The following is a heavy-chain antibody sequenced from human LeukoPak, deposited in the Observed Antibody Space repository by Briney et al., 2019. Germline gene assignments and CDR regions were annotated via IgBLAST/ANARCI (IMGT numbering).Heavy chain of an antibody. V-gene: IGHV3-66*02. D-gene: IGHD5-24*01. Sequence: GGSLRLSCAAPGFTVSSNYMNWVRQAPGKGLEWVSVIYSGGSTYYADSVKGRFTISRDNSKNTLYVQMNSLRAEDTAVYYCARSSRDVDAFDIWGQGTMVTVSS. CDR3: ARSSRDVDAFDI. J-gene: IGHJ3*02. CDR2: IYSGGST. CDR1: GFTVSSNY.